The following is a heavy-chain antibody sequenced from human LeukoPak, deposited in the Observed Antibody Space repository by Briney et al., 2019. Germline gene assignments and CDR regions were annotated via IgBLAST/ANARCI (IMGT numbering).Heavy chain of an antibody. CDR3: AKAPSRTLEVAATCFDY. CDR2: ISGSGGST. Sequence: QPGGSLRLSCAASGFTFSSYAMSWVRQAPGKGLEWVPAISGSGGSTYYADSVKGRFTISRDNSKNTLYLQMNSLRAEDTAVYYCAKAPSRTLEVAATCFDYWGQGTLVTVSS. J-gene: IGHJ4*02. CDR1: GFTFSSYA. V-gene: IGHV3-23*01. D-gene: IGHD2-15*01.